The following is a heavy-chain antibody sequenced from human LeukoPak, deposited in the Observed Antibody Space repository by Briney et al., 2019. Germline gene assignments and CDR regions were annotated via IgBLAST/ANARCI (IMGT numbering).Heavy chain of an antibody. CDR2: ITTYNGNT. CDR1: GYTFTSYG. D-gene: IGHD6-13*01. J-gene: IGHJ6*02. V-gene: IGHV1-18*01. Sequence: GASVKVSCKASGYTFTSYGISWVRQAPGQGLEWMGWITTYNGNTKYAQKFQGRVTVTTDTSTSTAYMELRSLRSDDTAVYYCAKGPSTAAAGGYYYGMDVWGQGTTVTVSS. CDR3: AKGPSTAAAGGYYYGMDV.